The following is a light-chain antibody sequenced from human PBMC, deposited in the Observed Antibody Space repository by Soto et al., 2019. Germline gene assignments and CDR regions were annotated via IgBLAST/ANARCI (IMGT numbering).Light chain of an antibody. CDR3: QQFNSYPWT. Sequence: DIQMTQSPSTLSASVGDRVTITCRASQSIGSWLAWYQQKPGKAPNLLIYKASSLERGVPSRFSGSGSGTEFTVTISSLQPADFATYYCQQFNSYPWTFGQGVKVDIK. CDR1: QSIGSW. CDR2: KAS. V-gene: IGKV1-5*03. J-gene: IGKJ1*01.